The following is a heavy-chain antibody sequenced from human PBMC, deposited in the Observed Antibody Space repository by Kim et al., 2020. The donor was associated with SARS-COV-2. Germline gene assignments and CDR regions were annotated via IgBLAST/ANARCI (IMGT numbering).Heavy chain of an antibody. CDR3: ASRGDILTGYSLDY. D-gene: IGHD3-9*01. Sequence: SRPLKRGVTLSVDTSKNQFSLKLGSVTAADTAVYYCASRGDILTGYSLDYWGQGTLVTVSS. V-gene: IGHV4-39*01. J-gene: IGHJ4*02.